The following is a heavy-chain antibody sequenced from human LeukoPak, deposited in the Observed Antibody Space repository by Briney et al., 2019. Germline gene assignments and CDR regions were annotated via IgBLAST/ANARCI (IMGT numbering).Heavy chain of an antibody. J-gene: IGHJ4*02. D-gene: IGHD5-12*01. CDR2: ISSSSSYI. V-gene: IGHV3-21*04. Sequence: GGSLRLSCAASGFTFSSYSMNWVRQAPGKGLEWVSSISSSSSYIYYADSVKGRFTISRDNAKNSLYLQMNSLRAEDTAVYYCARWSSSGYEIDYWGQGTLVTVSS. CDR1: GFTFSSYS. CDR3: ARWSSSGYEIDY.